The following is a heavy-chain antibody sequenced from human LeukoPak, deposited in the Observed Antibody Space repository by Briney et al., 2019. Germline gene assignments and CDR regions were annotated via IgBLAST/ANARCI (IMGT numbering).Heavy chain of an antibody. D-gene: IGHD3-10*01. CDR1: GFTFSSYG. CDR3: AKDRALHGYFDY. Sequence: GGSLRLSCAASGFTFSSYGMRWVRQAPGKGLEWVAVISYDGSNKYYADSVKGRFTISRDNSKNTLYLQMNSLRAEDTAVYYCAKDRALHGYFDYWGQGTLVTVSS. J-gene: IGHJ4*02. CDR2: ISYDGSNK. V-gene: IGHV3-30*18.